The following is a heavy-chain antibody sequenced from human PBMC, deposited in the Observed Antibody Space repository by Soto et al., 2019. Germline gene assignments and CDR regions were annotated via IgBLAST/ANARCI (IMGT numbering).Heavy chain of an antibody. Sequence: SETLSLTYTVSGAPINSGGYYCSWIRQHPGKGLEYIGYIYYSGSSYYNPSLKSRVTISGDTSKNQFSLKLSSVTAADTAAYYCASRYSGYEAFDYWGQGTLVPVSS. CDR2: IYYSGSS. D-gene: IGHD5-12*01. V-gene: IGHV4-31*03. CDR3: ASRYSGYEAFDY. J-gene: IGHJ4*02. CDR1: GAPINSGGYY.